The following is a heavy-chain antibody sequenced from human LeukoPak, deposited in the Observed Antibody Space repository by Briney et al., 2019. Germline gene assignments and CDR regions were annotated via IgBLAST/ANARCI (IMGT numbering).Heavy chain of an antibody. CDR2: INPNSGGT. CDR1: GYTFTGYY. J-gene: IGHJ4*02. Sequence: ASVRVSCKASGYTFTGYYMHWVRQAPGQGLEWMGWINPNSGGTNYAQKLQARVTMTTDTSTSTAYMELRSLRSDDTAVYYCARADHRLGEGFDYWGQGTLVTVSS. CDR3: ARADHRLGEGFDY. D-gene: IGHD3-16*01. V-gene: IGHV1-2*02.